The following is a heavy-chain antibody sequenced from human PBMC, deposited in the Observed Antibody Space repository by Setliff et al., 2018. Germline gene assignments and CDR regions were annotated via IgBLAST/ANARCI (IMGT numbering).Heavy chain of an antibody. CDR3: ARANSGYSYGYDY. V-gene: IGHV3-48*01. Sequence: LRLSCAASGFTFSSYSMNWVRQAPGKGLEWVSYISSSSSTIYYADSVKGRFTISRDNAKNSLYLQMNSLRAEDTAVYYCARANSGYSYGYDYWGQGTLVTV. CDR2: ISSSSSTI. J-gene: IGHJ4*02. CDR1: GFTFSSYS. D-gene: IGHD5-18*01.